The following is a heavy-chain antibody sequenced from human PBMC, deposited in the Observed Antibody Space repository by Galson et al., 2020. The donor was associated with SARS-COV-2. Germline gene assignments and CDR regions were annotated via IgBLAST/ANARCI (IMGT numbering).Heavy chain of an antibody. CDR1: GFTFSSFA. J-gene: IGHJ4*02. Sequence: GGSLRLSCAASGFTFSSFAMSWVRQAPGKGLEWVSAISGSGASTYYADSVKGRFTISRDNSKNTLYLQMNSLRAEDTAVYYCANSIAAAGSNNDYWGQGTLVTVSS. V-gene: IGHV3-23*01. CDR2: ISGSGAST. CDR3: ANSIAAAGSNNDY. D-gene: IGHD6-13*01.